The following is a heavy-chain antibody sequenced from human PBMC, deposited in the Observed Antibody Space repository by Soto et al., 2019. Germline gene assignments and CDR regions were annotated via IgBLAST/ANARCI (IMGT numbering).Heavy chain of an antibody. Sequence: TGGSMRLSCAASGFSFDGYAMHWVRQVQGKGLGWVSGITWNSGNFGYADSLKGRLTISRDNTKNSMHLQMDSLRAEDTALYYCAREAISRGWSGGRKYYFDYWGQGTPVTVSS. V-gene: IGHV3-9*01. CDR2: ITWNSGNF. J-gene: IGHJ4*02. CDR1: GFSFDGYA. D-gene: IGHD6-19*01. CDR3: AREAISRGWSGGRKYYFDY.